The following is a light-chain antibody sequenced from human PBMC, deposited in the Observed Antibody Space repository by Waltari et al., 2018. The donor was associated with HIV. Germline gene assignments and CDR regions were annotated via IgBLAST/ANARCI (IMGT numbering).Light chain of an antibody. CDR2: KVS. Sequence: DVVMTQSPLSLPVTLGQPASISCSSSQSLVYRDGNTYLIWFHQRPGHSPRRLTYKVSSRDAGVPDRLSGSGEGAVFTLKIIRVEAEDVGVYDGMQGTHGPYTFGQGTKLKIK. V-gene: IGKV2-30*01. CDR1: QSLVYRDGNTY. CDR3: MQGTHGPYT. J-gene: IGKJ2*01.